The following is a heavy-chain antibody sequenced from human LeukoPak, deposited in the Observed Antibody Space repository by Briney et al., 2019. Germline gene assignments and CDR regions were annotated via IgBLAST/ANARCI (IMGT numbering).Heavy chain of an antibody. J-gene: IGHJ4*02. Sequence: GGSLRLSCAASEFTFSRYEMNWVRQAPGKGLEWVSYISSSGSTIYYADSVKGRFTISRDNAKNSLYLQMNSLRVEDTAVYYCARDSQRWGNFDSWGQGTLVSVSS. CDR1: EFTFSRYE. CDR2: ISSSGSTI. V-gene: IGHV3-48*03. D-gene: IGHD5-24*01. CDR3: ARDSQRWGNFDS.